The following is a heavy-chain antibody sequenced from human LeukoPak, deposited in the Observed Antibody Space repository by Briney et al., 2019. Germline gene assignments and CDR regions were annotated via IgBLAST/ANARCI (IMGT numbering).Heavy chain of an antibody. CDR1: GGTFSSYA. CDR3: CYDSSGYISHDY. CDR2: IIPIFGTA. V-gene: IGHV1-69*13. D-gene: IGHD3-22*01. Sequence: GASVKVSCKASGGTFSSYAISWVRQAPGQGLEWMGGIIPIFGTANYAQKFQGRVTITADESTSTAYMELSSLRSGDTAVYYCCYDSSGYISHDYWGQGTLVTVSS. J-gene: IGHJ4*02.